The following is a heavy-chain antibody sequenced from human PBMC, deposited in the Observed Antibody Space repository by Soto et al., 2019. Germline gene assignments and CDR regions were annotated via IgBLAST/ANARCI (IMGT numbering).Heavy chain of an antibody. Sequence: SETQSLTCALYGGSSSGYYWSWIRQPPGKGLEGIGEINHSGSTNYNPSLKSRVTISVDTSKNQFSLKLSSVTAADTAVYYCARGRGYRPGWDYSSGWYRYYYGMDVWGQGTTVTVSS. D-gene: IGHD6-19*01. CDR2: INHSGST. CDR3: ARGRGYRPGWDYSSGWYRYYYGMDV. CDR1: GGSSSGYY. J-gene: IGHJ6*02. V-gene: IGHV4-34*01.